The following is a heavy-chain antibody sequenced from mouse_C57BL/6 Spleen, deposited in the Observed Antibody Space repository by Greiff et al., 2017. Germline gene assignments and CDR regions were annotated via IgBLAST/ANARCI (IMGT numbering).Heavy chain of an antibody. V-gene: IGHV5-9*04. CDR2: ISGGGGNT. CDR3: ARRPNYYAMGD. J-gene: IGHJ4*01. Sequence: DVQLVESGAGLVKPGGSLKISCAASGFTFSSYTMSWVRQTPEKRLEWVATISGGGGNTYYPDSVKGRVTISRDNANNTLNMQMSSLRSEDPSVYYCARRPNYYAMGDWGKGPSVTAAS. CDR1: GFTFSSYT.